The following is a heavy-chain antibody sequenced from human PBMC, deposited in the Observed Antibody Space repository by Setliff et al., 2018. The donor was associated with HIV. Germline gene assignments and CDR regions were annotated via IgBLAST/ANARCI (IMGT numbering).Heavy chain of an antibody. CDR3: ARRYSSSWYFDY. CDR1: GESFSAYF. CDR2: INHSGST. Sequence: PSETLSLTCAVYGESFSAYFWSWIRQPPGKGLEWIGEINHSGSTNYNPSLKSRVTLSVKTSKNQFSLKLNSVTAADTAVYYCARRYSSSWYFDYWGRGTLVTVSS. D-gene: IGHD6-13*01. J-gene: IGHJ4*02. V-gene: IGHV4-34*01.